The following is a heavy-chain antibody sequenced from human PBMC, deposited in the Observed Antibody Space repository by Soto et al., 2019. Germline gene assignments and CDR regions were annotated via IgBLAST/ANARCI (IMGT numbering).Heavy chain of an antibody. CDR2: IKSKTDGGTT. D-gene: IGHD5-12*01. CDR3: TTGRDGYNPYYYYGMDV. V-gene: IGHV3-15*01. Sequence: TGGSLRLSCAASGFTFSNAWMSWVRQAPGKGLEWVGRIKSKTDGGTTDYAAPVKGRFTISRDDSKNTLYLQMNSLKTEDTAVYYCTTGRDGYNPYYYYGMDVWGQGTTVTVYS. J-gene: IGHJ6*02. CDR1: GFTFSNAW.